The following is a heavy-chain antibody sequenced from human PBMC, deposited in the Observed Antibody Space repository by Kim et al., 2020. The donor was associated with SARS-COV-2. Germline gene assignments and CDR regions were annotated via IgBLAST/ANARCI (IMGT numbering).Heavy chain of an antibody. D-gene: IGHD1-26*01. CDR3: ARLVGATFDP. J-gene: IGHJ5*02. V-gene: IGHV4-59*01. Sequence: YRPSRRSRITISVDTSNNQFSLKVSSVTAADTAVYYCARLVGATFDPWGQGTLVTVSS.